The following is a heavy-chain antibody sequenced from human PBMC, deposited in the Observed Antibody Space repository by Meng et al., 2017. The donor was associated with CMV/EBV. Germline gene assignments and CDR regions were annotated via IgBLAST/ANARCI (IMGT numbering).Heavy chain of an antibody. CDR1: GIPCSSSA. CDR3: AKDLYYSFDY. D-gene: IGHD2-8*01. Sequence: ESGGVFVWPGCSWSLTFAVAGIPCSSSAVPWVRQPPVNVLEWLSFIAHDGSANTDTDSVKGRFTSSRDDSENTVYLEMNSLRVEDTAVYYCAKDLYYSFDYWGQGTLVTVSS. V-gene: IGHV3-30*02. J-gene: IGHJ4*02. CDR2: IAHDGSAN.